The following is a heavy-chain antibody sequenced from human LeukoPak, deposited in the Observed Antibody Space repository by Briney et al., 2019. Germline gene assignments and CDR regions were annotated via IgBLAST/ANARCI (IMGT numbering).Heavy chain of an antibody. CDR1: GSTFTGYY. Sequence: ASVKVSCKASGSTFTGYYMHWVRQAPGQGLEWIGWINPNSGGTDYAQKFQGRVTMTRDTSLSTAYMELSRLRSDDTAVYYCTRATSVVVPAADHYYYGMDVWGQGTTVTVSS. V-gene: IGHV1-2*02. CDR3: TRATSVVVPAADHYYYGMDV. D-gene: IGHD2-2*01. J-gene: IGHJ6*02. CDR2: INPNSGGT.